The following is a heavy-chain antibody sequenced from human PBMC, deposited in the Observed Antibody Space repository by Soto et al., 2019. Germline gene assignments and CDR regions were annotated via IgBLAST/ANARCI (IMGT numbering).Heavy chain of an antibody. V-gene: IGHV1-2*04. CDR2: INPNSGGT. Sequence: ASVKVSCKASGYTFTGYYMHWVRQAPGQGLEWMGWINPNSGGTNYAQKFQGWVTMTRDTSISTAYMELSRLRSDDTAVYYCARAVRARIVATTYFDYWGQGTLVTVSS. J-gene: IGHJ4*02. CDR3: ARAVRARIVATTYFDY. D-gene: IGHD5-12*01. CDR1: GYTFTGYY.